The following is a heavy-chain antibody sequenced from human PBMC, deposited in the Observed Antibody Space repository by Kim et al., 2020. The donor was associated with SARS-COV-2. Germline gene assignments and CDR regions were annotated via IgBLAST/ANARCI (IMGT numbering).Heavy chain of an antibody. Sequence: KGRLTISRDNAKNSRYLQMNSLRAEDTAVYYCARNPSYYYGSGSPPNWFDPWGQGTLVTVSS. V-gene: IGHV3-7*04. D-gene: IGHD3-10*01. CDR3: ARNPSYYYGSGSPPNWFDP. J-gene: IGHJ5*02.